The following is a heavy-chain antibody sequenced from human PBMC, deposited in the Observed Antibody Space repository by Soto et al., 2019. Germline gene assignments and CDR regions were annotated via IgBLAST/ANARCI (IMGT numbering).Heavy chain of an antibody. J-gene: IGHJ6*02. CDR2: ISAYNGNT. D-gene: IGHD6-13*01. Sequence: QVQLVQSGAEVKKPGASVKVSCKASGYTFTSYGISWVRQAPGQGLEWMGWISAYNGNTNYAQKLQGRVTMTTDTSTSKAYMELRSLRSDDTAVYYCSYLKGGSSRYGAYYGMDVWGQGTTVTVSS. V-gene: IGHV1-18*04. CDR1: GYTFTSYG. CDR3: SYLKGGSSRYGAYYGMDV.